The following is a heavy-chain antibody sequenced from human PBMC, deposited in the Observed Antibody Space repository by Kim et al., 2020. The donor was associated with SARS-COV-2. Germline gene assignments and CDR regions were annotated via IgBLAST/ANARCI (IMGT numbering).Heavy chain of an antibody. J-gene: IGHJ4*02. Sequence: GGSLRLSCAASGFTVSNNYMSWVRQAPGKGLEWGSLINSPGNTYYADSVKGRFTISSDNSKNTLFLQMNSLRAEDTAIYYFARWGKATGFDYWGQGTLVTVSS. CDR2: INSPGNT. D-gene: IGHD1-26*01. CDR1: GFTVSNNY. CDR3: ARWGKATGFDY. V-gene: IGHV3-53*01.